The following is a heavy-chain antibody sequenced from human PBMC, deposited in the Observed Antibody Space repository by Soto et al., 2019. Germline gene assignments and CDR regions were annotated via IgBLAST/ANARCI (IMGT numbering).Heavy chain of an antibody. D-gene: IGHD2-2*02. J-gene: IGHJ6*03. CDR3: AKGVALGYCTSTSCHNYYMDV. CDR1: GFIFDDYA. Sequence: GGSLRLSCSASGFIFDDYAMHWVRQAPGKGLEWVSGISWNSGSIAYANPVKGRFTISRDNAKNSLYLQMNSLRADDTALYYCAKGVALGYCTSTSCHNYYMDVWGKGTTVTVSS. V-gene: IGHV3-9*01. CDR2: ISWNSGSI.